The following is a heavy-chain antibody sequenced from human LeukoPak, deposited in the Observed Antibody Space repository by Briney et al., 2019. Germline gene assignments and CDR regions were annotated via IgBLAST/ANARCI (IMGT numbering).Heavy chain of an antibody. Sequence: GGSLRLSCSASGFTFGSYALHWVRQAPGKGLKYVSTISSNGGNTYYTDSVKGRFTLSRDNSKNTLYLQMSSLRAEDTAVYYCVKGSGSGYYYDYFDYWGQGTLVTVSS. J-gene: IGHJ4*02. CDR3: VKGSGSGYYYDYFDY. D-gene: IGHD3-22*01. V-gene: IGHV3-64D*06. CDR1: GFTFGSYA. CDR2: ISSNGGNT.